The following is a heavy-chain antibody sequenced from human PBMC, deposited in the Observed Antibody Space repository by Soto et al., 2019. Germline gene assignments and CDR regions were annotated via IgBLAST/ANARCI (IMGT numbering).Heavy chain of an antibody. Sequence: SVKVSCXASGGTFSSYAISWVRQAPGQGLEWMGGIIPIFGTANYAQKFQGRVTITADESTSTAYMELSSLRSEDTAVYYCARVVVVGYYGMDVWGQGTTVTVSS. V-gene: IGHV1-69*13. CDR2: IIPIFGTA. J-gene: IGHJ6*02. D-gene: IGHD2-15*01. CDR1: GGTFSSYA. CDR3: ARVVVVGYYGMDV.